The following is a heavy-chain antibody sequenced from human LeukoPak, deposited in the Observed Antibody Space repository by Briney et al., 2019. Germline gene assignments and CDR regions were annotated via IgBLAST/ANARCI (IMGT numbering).Heavy chain of an antibody. V-gene: IGHV1-2*02. CDR1: GYTFTGDY. J-gene: IGHJ4*02. D-gene: IGHD6-13*01. Sequence: ASVKVSCKASGYTFTGDYMHWVRQAPGQGLEWMGWINPNSGGTNYAQKFQGRVTMTRDTSISTAYMELSRLRSDDTAVYYCARAVAEMDSSSWYRLHFDYWGQGTLVTVSS. CDR2: INPNSGGT. CDR3: ARAVAEMDSSSWYRLHFDY.